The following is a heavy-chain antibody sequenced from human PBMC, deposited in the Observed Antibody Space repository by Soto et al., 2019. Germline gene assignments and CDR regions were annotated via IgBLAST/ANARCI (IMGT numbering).Heavy chain of an antibody. Sequence: GPSVKVSCKASGYTFSSYYMHWVRQAPGQGLEWMGIINPSGGRISYAQKFQGRVTMTRDTSTSTVYMELSSLRSEDTAVYYCARGLVEMAFDAFDIWGQGTMVTVSS. V-gene: IGHV1-46*01. CDR3: ARGLVEMAFDAFDI. D-gene: IGHD2-2*01. J-gene: IGHJ3*02. CDR2: INPSGGRI. CDR1: GYTFSSYY.